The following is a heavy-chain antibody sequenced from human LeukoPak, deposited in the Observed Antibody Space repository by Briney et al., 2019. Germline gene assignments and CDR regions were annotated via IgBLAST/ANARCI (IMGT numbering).Heavy chain of an antibody. J-gene: IGHJ4*02. CDR2: ISSSSYNI. D-gene: IGHD3-10*01. CDR3: ARVEFEWFGDPDMVFLY. CDR1: GFTFSSYT. V-gene: IGHV3-48*01. Sequence: GGSLRLSCAASGFTFSSYTMIWVRQVPGKELEWVSYISSSSYNIYYADPVKGRFTISRDNAKNSLYLQMSSLRSEDTAVYYCARVEFEWFGDPDMVFLYWGQGTLVTVSS.